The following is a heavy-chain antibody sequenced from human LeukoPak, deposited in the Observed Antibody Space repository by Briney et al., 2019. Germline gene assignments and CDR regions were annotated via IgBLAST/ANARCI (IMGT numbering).Heavy chain of an antibody. CDR3: ARVTFNYDSNGYYGLYY. D-gene: IGHD3-22*01. CDR2: INPNSGGT. J-gene: IGHJ4*02. CDR1: GYTFTGYY. Sequence: ASVKVSCKASGYTFTGYYMHWVRQAPGQGLEWMGWINPNSGGTNYTQKFQGRVTMTRDTSISTAYMELNRLTSDDTAVYFCARVTFNYDSNGYYGLYYWGQGTLVTVSS. V-gene: IGHV1-2*02.